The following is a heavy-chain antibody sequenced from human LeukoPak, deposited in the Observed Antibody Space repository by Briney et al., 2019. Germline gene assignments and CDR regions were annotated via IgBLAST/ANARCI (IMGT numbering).Heavy chain of an antibody. V-gene: IGHV3-33*01. CDR3: ARDTYYYDSSGYCCYFDY. D-gene: IGHD3-22*01. J-gene: IGHJ4*02. Sequence: GRSLRLSCAASGFTFSSYGMHSVRQAPGKGLEWVAVIWYDGSNKYYADSVKGRFTISRANSKNTLYLQMNSLRAEDTAVYYCARDTYYYDSSGYCCYFDYWGQGTLVTVSS. CDR1: GFTFSSYG. CDR2: IWYDGSNK.